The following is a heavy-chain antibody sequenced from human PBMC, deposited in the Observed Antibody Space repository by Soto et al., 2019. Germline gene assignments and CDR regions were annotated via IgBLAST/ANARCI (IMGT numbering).Heavy chain of an antibody. CDR3: ASLYSSSSHPFDP. CDR1: GGTFSSYA. V-gene: IGHV1-69*13. Sequence: ASVKVSCKASGGTFSSYAISWVRQAPGQGLEWMGGIIPIFGTANYAQKFQGRVTITADESTSTAYMELSSLRSEDTAVYYCASLYSSSSHPFDPWGQGTLVTVSS. D-gene: IGHD6-13*01. CDR2: IIPIFGTA. J-gene: IGHJ5*02.